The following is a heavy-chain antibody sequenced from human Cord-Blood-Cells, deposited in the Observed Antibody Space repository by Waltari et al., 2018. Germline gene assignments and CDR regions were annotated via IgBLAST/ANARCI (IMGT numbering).Heavy chain of an antibody. CDR3: ARLSAACSAFDI. D-gene: IGHD3-10*01. CDR2: IYYSVCV. J-gene: IGHJ3*02. CDR1: GGSISSSRYY. Sequence: QLQLQESGPGLVKPSETLSLTCTVSGGSISSSRYYWAWIRQPPGKGLGWIGRIYYSVCVFSNPSLKGRVTISVDTSKNQFSLKLSSVTAADTAVYYCARLSAACSAFDIWGQGTMVTVSS. V-gene: IGHV4-39*01.